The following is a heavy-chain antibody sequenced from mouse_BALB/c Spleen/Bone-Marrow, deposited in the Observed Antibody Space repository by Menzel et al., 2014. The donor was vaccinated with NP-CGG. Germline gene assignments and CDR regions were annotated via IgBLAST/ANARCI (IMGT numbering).Heavy chain of an antibody. CDR1: GFTFSDYY. CDR3: ARGSSYFDY. J-gene: IGHJ2*01. Sequence: EVKVEESGGGLVKPGGSLKLSCAASGFTFSDYYMYWVRQTPEKRLEWVATISVGGSYTYYPDSVKGRFTISRDNAKNNLYLQMSSLKSEDTAMYYCARGSSYFDYWGQGTTLTVSS. V-gene: IGHV5-4*02. D-gene: IGHD1-1*01. CDR2: ISVGGSYT.